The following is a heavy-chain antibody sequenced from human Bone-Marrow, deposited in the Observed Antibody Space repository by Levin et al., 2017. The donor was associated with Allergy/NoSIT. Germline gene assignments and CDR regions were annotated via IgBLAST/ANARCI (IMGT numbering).Heavy chain of an antibody. CDR2: MYPGDSDP. CDR3: ARQGNYDSSGYSLDY. J-gene: IGHJ4*02. V-gene: IGHV5-51*01. D-gene: IGHD3-22*01. CDR1: GYNFNMYW. Sequence: GESLKISCKGSGYNFNMYWIGWARQMPGKGPEWMGIMYPGDSDPRYSPSFQGQVTISADKSINTAYLQWSSLKASDTAMYYCARQGNYDSSGYSLDYWGQGTLVTVSS.